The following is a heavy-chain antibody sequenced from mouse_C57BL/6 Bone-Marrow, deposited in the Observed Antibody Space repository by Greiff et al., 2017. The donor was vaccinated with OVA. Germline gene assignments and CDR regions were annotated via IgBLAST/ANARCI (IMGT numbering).Heavy chain of an antibody. V-gene: IGHV5-2*01. J-gene: IGHJ1*03. Sequence: EVKLMESGGGLVQPGESLKLSCESNEYEFPSHDMSWVRKTPEKRLEFVAAINSDGGSTYYPDTMERRFIISRDNTKKTLYLQMSSLRSEDTALYYCARKFYDYDGYFDVWGTGTTVTVSS. CDR2: INSDGGST. CDR1: EYEFPSHD. D-gene: IGHD2-4*01. CDR3: ARKFYDYDGYFDV.